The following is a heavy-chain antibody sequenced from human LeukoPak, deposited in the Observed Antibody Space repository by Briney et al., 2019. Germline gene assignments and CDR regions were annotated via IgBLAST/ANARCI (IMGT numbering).Heavy chain of an antibody. J-gene: IGHJ4*02. Sequence: ATMKVSCKSSGFTFTDHYIHWVRQGPGQGLEWMGYIGPHSTFTSSPQEFQGRVTMTRDASMSTAYMELTRLTSDDTAVYYCVREGEGPLSKDFDYWGQGTLVTVSS. CDR3: VREGEGPLSKDFDY. V-gene: IGHV1-2*02. D-gene: IGHD2/OR15-2a*01. CDR1: GFTFTDHY. CDR2: IGPHSTFT.